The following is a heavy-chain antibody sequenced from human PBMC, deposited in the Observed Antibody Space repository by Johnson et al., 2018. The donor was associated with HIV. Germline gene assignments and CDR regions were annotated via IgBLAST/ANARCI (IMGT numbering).Heavy chain of an antibody. CDR2: IRYDGSNK. Sequence: VQLVESGGGLIPPGGSLRLSCAASGFTVSSNYMSWVRQAPGKGLEWVAFIRYDGSNKYYADSVKGRFTISRDNSKNSLYLQMNSLRPEDTGLYYCARGGISWFYDAFDIWGQGTMVTVSS. J-gene: IGHJ3*02. D-gene: IGHD6-13*01. CDR1: GFTVSSNY. V-gene: IGHV3-30*02. CDR3: ARGGISWFYDAFDI.